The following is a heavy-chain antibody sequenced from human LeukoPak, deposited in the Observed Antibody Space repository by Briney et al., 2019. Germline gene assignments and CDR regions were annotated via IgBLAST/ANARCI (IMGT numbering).Heavy chain of an antibody. V-gene: IGHV2-5*02. J-gene: IGHJ4*02. CDR1: GFSLSTSGVG. CDR2: IYWDDDK. CDR3: AHYSGYDLYSSGWYVY. Sequence: SGPTLVNPTQTLTLTCTFSGFSLSTSGVGVGWIRQPPGKALEWLALIYWDDDKRYSPSLKSRLTITKDTSKNQVVLTMTNMDPVDTATYHCAHYSGYDLYSSGWYVYWGQGTLVTVSS. D-gene: IGHD6-19*01.